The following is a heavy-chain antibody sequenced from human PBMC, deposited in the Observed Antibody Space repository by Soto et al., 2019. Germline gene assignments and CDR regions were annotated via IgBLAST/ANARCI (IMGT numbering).Heavy chain of an antibody. J-gene: IGHJ5*02. D-gene: IGHD6-6*01. CDR3: ARSISGDPWFDP. Sequence: SETLSLTCTVSGGSISSYYWSWIRQPPGKGLEWIGYIFHSGSTNHRPSLKSRVTISIDTSRNQFSLKLSSVTAADTAIYYCARSISGDPWFDPWGQGTLVTVSS. CDR1: GGSISSYY. CDR2: IFHSGST. V-gene: IGHV4-59*01.